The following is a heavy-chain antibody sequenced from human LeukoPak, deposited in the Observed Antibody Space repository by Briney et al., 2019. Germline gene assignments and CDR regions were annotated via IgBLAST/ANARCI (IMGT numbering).Heavy chain of an antibody. CDR1: GGSISSSSYY. D-gene: IGHD3-10*01. CDR3: ASWPGDDGSGSKVDY. CDR2: IYYSGSI. Sequence: PSETLSLTCTVSGGSISSSSYYWGWIRQPPGQGRVWIGSIYYSGSINYNPYLKHRVTTPIGKSTHHFSMKVSSVTAADTAVYYWASWPGDDGSGSKVDYWGQGTLVTVSS. V-gene: IGHV4-39*07. J-gene: IGHJ4*02.